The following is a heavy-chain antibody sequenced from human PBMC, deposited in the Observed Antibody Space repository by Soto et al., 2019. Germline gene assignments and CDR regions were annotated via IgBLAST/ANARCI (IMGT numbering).Heavy chain of an antibody. CDR2: ISGWNADT. D-gene: IGHD1-1*01. Sequence: GGSLRLSCAASGFTFSNYAMSWVRQAPGKGLEWVSIISGWNADTSYADSVKGRFTISRDNSKNTLYLQMNTLRAEDTALYYCATVGTITTTGIFDSWGQGTLVTVS. J-gene: IGHJ4*02. V-gene: IGHV3-23*01. CDR3: ATVGTITTTGIFDS. CDR1: GFTFSNYA.